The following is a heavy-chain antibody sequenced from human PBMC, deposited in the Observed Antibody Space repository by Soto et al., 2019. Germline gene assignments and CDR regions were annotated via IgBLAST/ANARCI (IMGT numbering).Heavy chain of an antibody. CDR1: GYTFTSYD. Sequence: ASGKVSCKASGYTFTSYDINWVRQATGQGLEWMGWMNPNSGNTGYAQKFQGRVTMTRNTSISTAYMELSSLRSEDTAVYYCARGDQYYDFWSGYYSGYYYYMDVWGKGTTVTVSS. D-gene: IGHD3-3*01. CDR3: ARGDQYYDFWSGYYSGYYYYMDV. CDR2: MNPNSGNT. V-gene: IGHV1-8*01. J-gene: IGHJ6*03.